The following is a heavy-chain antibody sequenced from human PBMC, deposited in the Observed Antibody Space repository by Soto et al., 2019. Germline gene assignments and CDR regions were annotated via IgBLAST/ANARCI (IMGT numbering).Heavy chain of an antibody. D-gene: IGHD3-10*01. J-gene: IGHJ5*02. V-gene: IGHV1-18*04. CDR2: ISANAGST. CDR1: GYTFTSYY. CDR3: ARGGVTRRCRWFDP. Sequence: ASVKVSCKASGYTFTSYYMHWVRQAPGQGLEWMGLISANAGSTSYAQKLQGRVTMTTDTSKSTAYMELRSLRSDDTAVYYCARGGVTRRCRWFDPWGQGTLVTVSS.